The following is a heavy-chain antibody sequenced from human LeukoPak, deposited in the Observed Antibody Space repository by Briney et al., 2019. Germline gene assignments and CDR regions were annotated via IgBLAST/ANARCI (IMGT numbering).Heavy chain of an antibody. CDR2: INHSGST. J-gene: IGHJ4*02. CDR1: GGSFSGYY. D-gene: IGHD6-6*01. Sequence: SETLSLTCAVYGGSFSGYYWSWIRQPPGKGLEGMGEINHSGSTNYNPSLQRRITISVDTSKNQFSLKLSSVTVADPAAYYCVRGIAARWRGLDYWGQGTLVTVSS. V-gene: IGHV4-34*01. CDR3: VRGIAARWRGLDY.